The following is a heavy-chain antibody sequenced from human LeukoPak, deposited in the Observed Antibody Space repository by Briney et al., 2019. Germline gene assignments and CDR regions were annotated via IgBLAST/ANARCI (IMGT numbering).Heavy chain of an antibody. D-gene: IGHD1-26*01. CDR2: IYNGVNT. CDR3: ARRRAFNSGAFDP. CDR1: GASVSSASY. J-gene: IGHJ5*02. Sequence: TSETLSLTCTVSGASVSSASYWTWIRQPPGQGVEWIAHIYNGVNTNYNPSLKSRVTISVDTSKNQFSLRLNSVTAADTAVYYCARRRAFNSGAFDPWGQGSLVTVSS. V-gene: IGHV4-61*01.